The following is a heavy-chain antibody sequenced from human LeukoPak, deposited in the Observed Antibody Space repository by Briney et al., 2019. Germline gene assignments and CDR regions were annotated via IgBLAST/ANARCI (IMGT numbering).Heavy chain of an antibody. J-gene: IGHJ3*02. V-gene: IGHV1-2*02. Sequence: ASVKVSCKASGYTFTGYYMHWVRQAPGQGLEWMGWINPNSGGTNYAQKFQGRVTMTRDTSTSTAYMELSRLRSDDTAVYYCARRGGYGDLPDAFDIWGQGTMVTVSS. CDR1: GYTFTGYY. CDR3: ARRGGYGDLPDAFDI. CDR2: INPNSGGT. D-gene: IGHD4-17*01.